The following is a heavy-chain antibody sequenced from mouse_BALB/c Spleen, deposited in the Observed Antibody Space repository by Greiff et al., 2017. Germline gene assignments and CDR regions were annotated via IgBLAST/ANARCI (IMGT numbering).Heavy chain of an antibody. Sequence: EVQRVESGGGLVKPGGSLKLSCAASGFTFSDYYMYWVRQTPEKRLEWVATISDGGSYTYYPDSVKGRFTISRDNAKNNLYLQMSSLKSEDTAMYYCARGENYRFAYWGQGTLVTVSA. CDR3: ARGENYRFAY. D-gene: IGHD2-12*01. V-gene: IGHV5-4*02. CDR2: ISDGGSYT. CDR1: GFTFSDYY. J-gene: IGHJ3*01.